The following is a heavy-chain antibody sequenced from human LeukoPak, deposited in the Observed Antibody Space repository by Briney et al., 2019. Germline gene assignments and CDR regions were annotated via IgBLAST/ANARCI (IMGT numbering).Heavy chain of an antibody. D-gene: IGHD1-26*01. Sequence: GGSLRLSCAASGYTFSIYAMSWVREAPGKRLEWVSAISGSGDSTYYADSVKGRFTISRDNSKNTLYLQMNSLRAEDTAVYYCAKDFRGSYLIDYWGQGTLVTVSS. CDR1: GYTFSIYA. V-gene: IGHV3-23*01. J-gene: IGHJ4*02. CDR2: ISGSGDST. CDR3: AKDFRGSYLIDY.